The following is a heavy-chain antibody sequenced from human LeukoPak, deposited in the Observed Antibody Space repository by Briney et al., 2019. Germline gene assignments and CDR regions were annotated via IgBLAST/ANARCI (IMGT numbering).Heavy chain of an antibody. CDR3: AREPKQQPNFIQGYAFDI. J-gene: IGHJ3*02. CDR1: GYTFTGYY. CDR2: INPNSGGT. D-gene: IGHD6-13*01. Sequence: ASVKVSCKASGYTFTGYYTHWVRQAPGQGLEWMGWINPNSGGTNYAQKFQGRVTMTRDTSISTAYMELSRLRSDDTAVYYCAREPKQQPNFIQGYAFDIWGQGTMVTVS. V-gene: IGHV1-2*02.